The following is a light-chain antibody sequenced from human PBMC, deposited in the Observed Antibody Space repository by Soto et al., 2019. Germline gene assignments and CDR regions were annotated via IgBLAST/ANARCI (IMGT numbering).Light chain of an antibody. J-gene: IGKJ3*01. CDR3: QQTYTFPET. V-gene: IGKV3-20*01. CDR2: GAS. CDR1: QSVSSSY. Sequence: EIVLTQSPGTLSLSPGERATLSCRASQSVSSSYLAWYQQKPGQAPRLLIYGASSRATGIPDRFSGSGSGTDFTLTISRLEPEDFAVYYCQQTYTFPETFGPGTKVDIK.